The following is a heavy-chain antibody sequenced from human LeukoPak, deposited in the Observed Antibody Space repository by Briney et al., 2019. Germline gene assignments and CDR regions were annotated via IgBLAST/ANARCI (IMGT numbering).Heavy chain of an antibody. V-gene: IGHV3-64*02. CDR3: ARVLAGFPDAFDI. J-gene: IGHJ3*02. Sequence: GGSLRLSCAASGFSLNSYAIHWVRQAPGKGLEYVSAIDINGDSTYYADSVKGRFTISRDNSKNTLYLQMGSLGAEDMAVYYCARVLAGFPDAFDIWGQGTMVTVSS. CDR1: GFSLNSYA. CDR2: IDINGDST.